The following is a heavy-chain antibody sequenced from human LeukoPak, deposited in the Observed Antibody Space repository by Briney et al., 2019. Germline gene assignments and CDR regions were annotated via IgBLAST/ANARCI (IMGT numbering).Heavy chain of an antibody. V-gene: IGHV1-2*02. J-gene: IGHJ5*02. D-gene: IGHD6-13*01. Sequence: GASVKVSCKASGYTFTGYYMHWVRQAPGQGLEWMGWINPNRGGTNYAQKFQGRLTMTRDTSISTAYMALRRLRSDDTAVYYCARIAAAGTVHWFDPWGQGTLVTVSS. CDR2: INPNRGGT. CDR3: ARIAAAGTVHWFDP. CDR1: GYTFTGYY.